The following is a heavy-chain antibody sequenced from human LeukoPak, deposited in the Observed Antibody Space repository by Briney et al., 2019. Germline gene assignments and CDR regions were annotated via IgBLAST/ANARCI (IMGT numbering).Heavy chain of an antibody. V-gene: IGHV4-59*01. CDR1: GGSISSYY. CDR2: IFYSGRT. CDR3: ARSAAVAGSSGWFDP. J-gene: IGHJ5*02. D-gene: IGHD6-19*01. Sequence: SETLSLTCTVSGGSISSYYWYWIRQPPGKGLGSVGYIFYSGRTNYNPSLKSRVTISVDTSKNQFSLKLNSVTAADTAVYFCARSAAVAGSSGWFDPWGQGTLVTVSS.